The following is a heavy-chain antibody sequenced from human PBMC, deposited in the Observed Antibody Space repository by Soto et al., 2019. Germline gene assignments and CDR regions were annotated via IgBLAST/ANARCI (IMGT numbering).Heavy chain of an antibody. CDR1: GFTFSTYA. Sequence: QVQLVESGGGVVQPGRSLRLSCAASGFTFSTYAMHWVRQAPGKGLEWVAIISYDGSSKYYAGSVKGRFTISRDNSKNKLYLQMNSLRVEDTAVYYCASERGYYFHSWGQGTLVTVSS. CDR3: ASERGYYFHS. V-gene: IGHV3-30-3*01. CDR2: ISYDGSSK. D-gene: IGHD3-10*01. J-gene: IGHJ4*02.